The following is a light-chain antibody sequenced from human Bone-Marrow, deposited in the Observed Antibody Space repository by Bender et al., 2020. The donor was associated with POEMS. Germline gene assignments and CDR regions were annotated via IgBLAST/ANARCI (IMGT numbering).Light chain of an antibody. CDR2: QDN. V-gene: IGLV3-1*01. Sequence: SYELTQPPSVSVSPGQTASITCSGDNLGDKYACWYQQKPGQSPVLVIYQDNKRPSGISERFSGAKSDNTASLTISGLQAEDEADYFCCAYAGSSTYEVFGTGTKVTVL. CDR1: NLGDKY. J-gene: IGLJ1*01. CDR3: CAYAGSSTYEV.